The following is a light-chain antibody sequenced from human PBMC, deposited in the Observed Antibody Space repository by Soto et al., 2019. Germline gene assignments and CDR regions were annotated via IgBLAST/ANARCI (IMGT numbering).Light chain of an antibody. V-gene: IGKV3-15*01. CDR3: QQYNNLPRP. CDR1: QSVSSN. CDR2: GAS. J-gene: IGKJ1*01. Sequence: EIVMTQSPATLSVSPGERATLSCRASQSVSSNLAWYQQKPGQAPRLLIYGASTRATGIPARFSGSGSGTEFNLTISSLQSEDFAVYYCQQYNNLPRPFGQGTKVEIK.